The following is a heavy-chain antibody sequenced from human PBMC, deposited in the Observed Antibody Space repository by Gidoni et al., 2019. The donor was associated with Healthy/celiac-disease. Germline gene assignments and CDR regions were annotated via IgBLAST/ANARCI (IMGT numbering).Heavy chain of an antibody. CDR1: GFTFSSYW. J-gene: IGHJ6*02. V-gene: IGHV3-7*01. CDR3: ARDGGATGYYYYYYGMDV. D-gene: IGHD1-26*01. Sequence: EVQLVESVGGLVQPGGSLRLSCAASGFTFSSYWMSWVRQAPGKGLEWVAKIKQEGREKYYVDSVKGRFTISRDNAKNSLYRQMNSLRAEDTAVYYCARDGGATGYYYYYYGMDVWGQGTTVTVSS. CDR2: IKQEGREK.